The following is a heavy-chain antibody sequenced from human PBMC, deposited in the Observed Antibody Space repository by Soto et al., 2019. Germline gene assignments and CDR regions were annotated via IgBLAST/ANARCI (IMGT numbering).Heavy chain of an antibody. D-gene: IGHD3-10*01. Sequence: SVKVSCKASGGTFSMYAISCVGQAPLQWLEWMGGIIPIFGTANYAQKFQGRVTITADKSTSTAYMELSSLRSEDTAVYYCARGYGGFGDRRAFDIWGQGTMVTVSS. CDR2: IIPIFGTA. V-gene: IGHV1-69*06. CDR3: ARGYGGFGDRRAFDI. CDR1: GGTFSMYA. J-gene: IGHJ3*02.